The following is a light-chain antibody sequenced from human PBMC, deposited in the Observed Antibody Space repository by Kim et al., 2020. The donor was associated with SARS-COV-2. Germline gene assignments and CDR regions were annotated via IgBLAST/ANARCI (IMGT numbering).Light chain of an antibody. CDR3: CSYAGSSTLV. J-gene: IGLJ3*02. CDR2: EVS. Sequence: GQSITVSCTGTRSDVGSYNLVSWYQQHPGKAPKLMIYEVSKRPSGVSNRFSGSKSGNTASLTISGLQAEDEADYYCCSYAGSSTLVFGGGTQLTV. CDR1: RSDVGSYNL. V-gene: IGLV2-23*02.